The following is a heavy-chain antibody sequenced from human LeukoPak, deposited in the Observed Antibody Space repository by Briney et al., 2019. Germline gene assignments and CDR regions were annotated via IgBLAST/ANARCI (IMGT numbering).Heavy chain of an antibody. D-gene: IGHD5-18*01. Sequence: PSETLSLTCTVSGGSISSSSYYWGWIRQPPGKGLEWIGSIYYSGSTYYNPSLKSRVTISVDTSKNQFSLKLSSVTAADTAVYYCARRVGYGYSYGYHWFDPWGQGTLVTVSS. CDR3: ARRVGYGYSYGYHWFDP. CDR2: IYYSGST. CDR1: GGSISSSSYY. J-gene: IGHJ5*02. V-gene: IGHV4-39*07.